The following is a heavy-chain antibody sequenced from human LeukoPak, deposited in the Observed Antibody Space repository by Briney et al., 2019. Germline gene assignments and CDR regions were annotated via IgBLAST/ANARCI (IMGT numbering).Heavy chain of an antibody. D-gene: IGHD2-2*01. J-gene: IGHJ4*02. CDR2: IKPDSDAT. CDR1: GYVFASHW. V-gene: IGHV1-2*02. CDR3: AKDDPHQRFDN. Sequence: ASVNVCYKASGYVFASHWLHWVRQAAGQGLEWVGYIKPDSDATDLAQRFQGRVTLTRDTSISTAYLELNGLTADDTAVYFCAKDDPHQRFDNWGQGTLVTVCS.